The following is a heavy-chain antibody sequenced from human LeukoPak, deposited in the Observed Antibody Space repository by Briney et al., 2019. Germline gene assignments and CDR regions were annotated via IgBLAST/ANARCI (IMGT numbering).Heavy chain of an antibody. Sequence: GGSLRLSCAASGFTFSSYAMSWVRQAPGKGLEWISAISGSGGSTYYADSVKGRFTISRDNSKNTLYLQMNSLRAEDTAVYYCAKDDYYYDSSGYYLGDAFDIWGQGTMVTVSS. CDR1: GFTFSSYA. D-gene: IGHD3-22*01. V-gene: IGHV3-23*01. CDR3: AKDDYYYDSSGYYLGDAFDI. J-gene: IGHJ3*02. CDR2: ISGSGGST.